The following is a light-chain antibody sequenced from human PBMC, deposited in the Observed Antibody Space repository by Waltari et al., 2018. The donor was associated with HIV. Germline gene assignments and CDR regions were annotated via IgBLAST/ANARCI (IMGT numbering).Light chain of an antibody. V-gene: IGLV1-40*01. J-gene: IGLJ3*02. CDR2: GDS. CDR1: PSNIGSNHD. Sequence: SVLMQPPSVSGAPGQRVTISCTGNPSNIGSNHDVPWSQHFQGTAPKLLIYGDSIRPSGVPDRFSGSKAGTSASLAITGLQAEDEGYYYCQSYDNTLSGSRVFGGGTKVTVL. CDR3: QSYDNTLSGSRV.